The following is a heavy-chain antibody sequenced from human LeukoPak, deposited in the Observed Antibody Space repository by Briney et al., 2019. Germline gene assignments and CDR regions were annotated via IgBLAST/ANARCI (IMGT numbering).Heavy chain of an antibody. CDR3: ARGRAAAGIDP. Sequence: SETLSLTCTVSGGSISSYYWSWIGQPPGKGLEWIGYIYYSGSTNYNPSLKSRVTISVDTSKNQFSLKLSSVTAADTAVYYCARGRAAAGIDPWGQGTLVTVSS. D-gene: IGHD6-13*01. CDR2: IYYSGST. V-gene: IGHV4-59*08. CDR1: GGSISSYY. J-gene: IGHJ5*02.